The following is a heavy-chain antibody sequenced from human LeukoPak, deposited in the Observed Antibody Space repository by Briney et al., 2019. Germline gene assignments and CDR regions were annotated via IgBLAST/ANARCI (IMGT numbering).Heavy chain of an antibody. D-gene: IGHD3-22*01. CDR3: ARGHRDYYDSSGYYYLDY. J-gene: IGHJ4*02. V-gene: IGHV3-11*04. CDR2: ISSSGSTI. CDR1: GFTFSDYY. Sequence: GGSLRLSCAASGFTFSDYYMSWIRQAPGKGLEWASYISSSGSTIYYADSVKGRFTISRDNAKNTLYLQMNSLRAEDTAVYYCARGHRDYYDSSGYYYLDYWGQGTLVTVSS.